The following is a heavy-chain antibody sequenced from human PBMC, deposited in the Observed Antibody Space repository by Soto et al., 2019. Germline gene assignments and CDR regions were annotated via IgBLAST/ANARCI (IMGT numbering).Heavy chain of an antibody. V-gene: IGHV1-58*01. D-gene: IGHD3-3*01. Sequence: SVGVSCQASLITFGICAVHWMRQARGQPLEWIGWIVVGSGSTTYAQIVQERITITRDMSTSTVYMDLRSLRPEDTAMYYCAADAHQDDFWSSYPYYFYSMDVWGQGNTVTVSS. CDR1: LITFGICA. CDR2: IVVGSGST. CDR3: AADAHQDDFWSSYPYYFYSMDV. J-gene: IGHJ6*02.